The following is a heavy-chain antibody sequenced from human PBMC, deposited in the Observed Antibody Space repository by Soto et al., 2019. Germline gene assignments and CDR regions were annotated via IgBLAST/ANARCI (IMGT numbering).Heavy chain of an antibody. CDR1: GYTFTSYY. Sequence: GASVKVSCKASGYTFTSYYMHWVRQAPGQGLEWMGIINPSGGSTSYAQKFQGRVTMTRDKSVATAYLQWTSLEASDSAMYYCARWVAGGGARWFDPWGQGTLVTVSS. V-gene: IGHV1-46*01. CDR3: ARWVAGGGARWFDP. CDR2: INPSGGST. D-gene: IGHD2-21*01. J-gene: IGHJ5*02.